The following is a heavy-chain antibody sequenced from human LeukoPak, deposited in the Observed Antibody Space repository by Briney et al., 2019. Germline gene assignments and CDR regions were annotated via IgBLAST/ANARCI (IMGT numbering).Heavy chain of an antibody. Sequence: ASVKVSCKASGGTFSSYAISWVRQAPGQGLEWMGWINPNSGGTNYAQKFQGRVTMTRDTSTSTVYMELSSLRSEDTAVYYCAREGCSGGSCYSFGYWGQGTLVTVSS. V-gene: IGHV1-8*02. CDR1: GGTFSSYA. J-gene: IGHJ4*02. CDR3: AREGCSGGSCYSFGY. D-gene: IGHD2-15*01. CDR2: INPNSGGT.